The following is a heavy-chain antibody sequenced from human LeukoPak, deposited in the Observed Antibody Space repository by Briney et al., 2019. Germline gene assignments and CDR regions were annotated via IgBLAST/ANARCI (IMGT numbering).Heavy chain of an antibody. CDR2: IYYSGNT. CDR3: ARHTLRYFDWLLDAFDI. V-gene: IGHV4-39*01. Sequence: VKPSETLSLTCTVSGGSISSSTYYWGWIRQPPGKGLEWIGSIYYSGNTYYNPSLKSRVTISVDTSKNQFSLKLSSVTAADTAVYYCARHTLRYFDWLLDAFDIWGQGTMVTVSS. CDR1: GGSISSSTYY. D-gene: IGHD3-9*01. J-gene: IGHJ3*02.